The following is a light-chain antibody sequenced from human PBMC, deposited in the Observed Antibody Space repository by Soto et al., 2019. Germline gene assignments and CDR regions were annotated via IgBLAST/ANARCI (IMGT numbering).Light chain of an antibody. CDR1: QSVGGN. V-gene: IGKV3-20*01. CDR3: QHYGAAPIT. J-gene: IGKJ5*01. Sequence: EIVLTQSPGSLSLYPGDRATLSCRASQSVGGNVAWYQQIPGQPPKLLIFGASSRATGIADKFSGSGSGTDFTLTISRLEPADFALYYCQHYGAAPITFGQGTRLEIK. CDR2: GAS.